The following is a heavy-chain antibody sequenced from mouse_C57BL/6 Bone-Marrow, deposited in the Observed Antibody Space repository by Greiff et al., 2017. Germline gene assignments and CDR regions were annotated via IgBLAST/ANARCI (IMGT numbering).Heavy chain of an antibody. D-gene: IGHD1-1*01. Sequence: VKLQQSGAELMKPGASVKLSCKATGYTFTGYWIEWVKQRPGHGLEWIGEILPGSGSTNYTEKFKGKATFTADTSSNTAYMQLSSLTTEDSAIYYCHYGSSLYYFDYWGQGTTLTVSS. CDR1: GYTFTGYW. CDR2: ILPGSGST. V-gene: IGHV1-9*01. J-gene: IGHJ2*01. CDR3: HYGSSLYYFDY.